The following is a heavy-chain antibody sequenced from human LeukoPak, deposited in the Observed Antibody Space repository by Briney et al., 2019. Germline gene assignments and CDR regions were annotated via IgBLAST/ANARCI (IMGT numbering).Heavy chain of an antibody. CDR3: ARGSGRPTYYFDF. J-gene: IGHJ4*02. CDR2: ISTSSSYI. D-gene: IGHD2-15*01. V-gene: IGHV3-21*01. CDR1: GFTFSSYS. Sequence: PGGSLRLSCAASGFTFSSYSMNWVRQAPGKGLEWVSSISTSSSYIYYADSVKGRFTISRDNAKNSLHLQMNSMRAEDTAVYYSARGSGRPTYYFDFWGQGPLVTVSS.